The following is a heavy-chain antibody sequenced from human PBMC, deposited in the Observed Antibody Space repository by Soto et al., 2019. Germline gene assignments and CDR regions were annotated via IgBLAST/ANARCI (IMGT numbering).Heavy chain of an antibody. V-gene: IGHV2-5*02. CDR2: IYWVASK. Sequence: ITLKESGPTLVKPTQPLTLTCSFSGFSLSTSGVGVGWIRQPPEKALEWLAPIYWVASKGYSPSLKSRLTITKDTSKNQVGLTITNIDPVDTSTYSCARRHRLGELSPWGQGTLVTVSS. D-gene: IGHD3-16*02. CDR3: ARRHRLGELSP. J-gene: IGHJ5*02. CDR1: GFSLSTSGVG.